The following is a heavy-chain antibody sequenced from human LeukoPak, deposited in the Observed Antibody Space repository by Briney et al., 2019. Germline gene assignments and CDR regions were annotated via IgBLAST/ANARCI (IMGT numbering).Heavy chain of an antibody. CDR2: IYYTGSS. J-gene: IGHJ4*02. V-gene: IGHV4-39*01. D-gene: IGHD7-27*01. CDR3: ARSGGFRTGINFDY. Sequence: SETLSLTCTVSGASISTSSYYWGWIRQPPGKGLEWIANIYYTGSSYHNPSLKSRITISVDTSKNQFSLKLSSVTAADTAVYYCARSGGFRTGINFDYWGQGTLVTVSS. CDR1: GASISTSSYY.